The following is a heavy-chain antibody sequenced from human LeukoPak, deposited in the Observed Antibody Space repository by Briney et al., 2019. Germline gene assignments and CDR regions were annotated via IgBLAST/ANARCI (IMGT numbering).Heavy chain of an antibody. D-gene: IGHD4-17*01. V-gene: IGHV4-39*07. CDR1: GGSISSSSYF. CDR3: ARGYIDYGDPYYFDY. J-gene: IGHJ4*02. CDR2: VYYSGTT. Sequence: SETLSLTCTVSGGSISSSSYFWGWIRQPPGKGLEWIGSVYYSGTTYYNPSFKSRVTISVDTSKNQFSLNLSSMTAADTAVYYCARGYIDYGDPYYFDYWGQGTLVTVSS.